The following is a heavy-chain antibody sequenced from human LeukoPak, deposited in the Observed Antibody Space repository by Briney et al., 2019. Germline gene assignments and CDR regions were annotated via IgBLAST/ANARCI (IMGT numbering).Heavy chain of an antibody. D-gene: IGHD6-19*01. CDR1: GFTFDDYA. V-gene: IGHV3-9*01. CDR3: AKASPRYSSGWAPFDY. Sequence: GRSLRLSCAASGFTFDDYAMHWVRQAPGKGLEWVSGISWNSGSIGYADSVKGRFTISRDNSKNTLYLQMNSLRAEDTAVYYCAKASPRYSSGWAPFDYWGQGTLVTVSS. CDR2: ISWNSGSI. J-gene: IGHJ4*02.